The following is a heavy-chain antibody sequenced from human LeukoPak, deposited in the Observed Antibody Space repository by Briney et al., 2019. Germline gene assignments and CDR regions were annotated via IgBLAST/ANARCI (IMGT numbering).Heavy chain of an antibody. V-gene: IGHV4-59*01. Sequence: SETLSLTCTVSGGSISGYYWGWIRQPPGKGLEWIAYIHYSGSSKYSPSLKSRATTSVDMPKNQFSLKLSSVTAADTAVYYCARYDNSGSALENWGQGTLVTVSS. CDR3: ARYDNSGSALEN. J-gene: IGHJ4*02. D-gene: IGHD3-22*01. CDR1: GGSISGYY. CDR2: IHYSGSS.